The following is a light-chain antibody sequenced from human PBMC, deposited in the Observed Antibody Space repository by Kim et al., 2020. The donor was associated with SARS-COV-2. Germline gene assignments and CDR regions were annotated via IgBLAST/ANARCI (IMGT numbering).Light chain of an antibody. CDR2: AAS. J-gene: IGKJ5*01. Sequence: DIQMTQSPSSLSASVGDRVTLTCRASQGIRSYLAWYQQKPGKVPSLLIFAASTLQSGVPSRFSGSGFGTDFTLTISSLQPDDVATYYCQKYDSAPLTFGQGTRLEIK. CDR3: QKYDSAPLT. CDR1: QGIRSY. V-gene: IGKV1-27*01.